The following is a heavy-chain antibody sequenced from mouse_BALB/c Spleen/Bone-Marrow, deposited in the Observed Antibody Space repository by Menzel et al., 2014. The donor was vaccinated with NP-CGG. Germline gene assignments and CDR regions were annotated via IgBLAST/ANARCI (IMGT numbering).Heavy chain of an antibody. CDR3: ARSIYYSNHGYYYAMDY. CDR1: GYTFTSYT. V-gene: IGHV1-4*01. D-gene: IGHD2-5*01. Sequence: VQLQQSGAELARPGASVKMSCKASGYTFTSYTMHWVKQRPGQGLEWIGYINPSSGYTNYNQKFKDKATLTADKSSSTAYMQLSSLTSEDSAVYYFARSIYYSNHGYYYAMDYWGQGTSVTVSS. J-gene: IGHJ4*01. CDR2: INPSSGYT.